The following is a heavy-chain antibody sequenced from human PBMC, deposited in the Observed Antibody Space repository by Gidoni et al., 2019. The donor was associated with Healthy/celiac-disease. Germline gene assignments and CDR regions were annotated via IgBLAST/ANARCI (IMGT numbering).Heavy chain of an antibody. Sequence: QVQLVESGGGVVQPGRSLRLSCAASGFTFSSYAMHWVRQAPGKGLEWVAVISYDGSNKYYADSVKGRFTISRDNSKNTLYLQMNSLRAEDTAVYYCARDLLLNGSGSYYHYYYYYGMDVWGQGTTVTVSS. CDR1: GFTFSSYA. D-gene: IGHD3-10*01. V-gene: IGHV3-30*04. CDR2: ISYDGSNK. J-gene: IGHJ6*02. CDR3: ARDLLLNGSGSYYHYYYYYGMDV.